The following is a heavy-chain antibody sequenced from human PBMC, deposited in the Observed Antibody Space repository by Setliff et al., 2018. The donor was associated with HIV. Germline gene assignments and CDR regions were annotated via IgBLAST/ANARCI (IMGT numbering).Heavy chain of an antibody. V-gene: IGHV3-21*01. CDR2: ITSSTSYI. D-gene: IGHD2-15*01. J-gene: IGHJ3*01. CDR1: TFTFSTYS. CDR3: ARGGRCSGGDAFDF. Sequence: GGSLRLSCAASTFTFSTYSMHWVRQAPGKGLEWVSSITSSTSYIYYADSVKGRFTISRDNAENSLYLQMNSLRAEDTAVYYCARGGRCSGGDAFDFWGQGTMVT.